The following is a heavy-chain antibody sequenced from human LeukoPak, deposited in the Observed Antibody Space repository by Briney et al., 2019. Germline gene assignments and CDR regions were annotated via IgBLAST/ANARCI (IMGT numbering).Heavy chain of an antibody. CDR3: ARASVYGDYDC. J-gene: IGHJ4*02. V-gene: IGHV4-39*07. CDR2: IYYSGST. Sequence: SETLSLTCTVSGGSISSSSYYWGWIRQPPGKGLEWIGSIYYSGSTYYNPSLKSRVTISVDTSKNQFSLKLSSVTAADTAVYYCARASVYGDYDCWGQGTLVTASS. CDR1: GGSISSSSYY. D-gene: IGHD4-17*01.